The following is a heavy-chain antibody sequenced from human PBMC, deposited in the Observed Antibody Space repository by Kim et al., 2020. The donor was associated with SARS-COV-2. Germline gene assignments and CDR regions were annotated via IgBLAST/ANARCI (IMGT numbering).Heavy chain of an antibody. J-gene: IGHJ4*02. CDR1: GFTFSSYA. Sequence: GGSLRLSCAASGFTFSSYAMSWVRQAPGKGLEWVSAIGGSGGSTYYADSVKGRFTISRDNSKNTLYLQMNSLRAEDTAVYYCAKDLLLWFGELLSYFDYWGQGTLVTVSS. CDR2: IGGSGGST. D-gene: IGHD3-10*01. V-gene: IGHV3-23*01. CDR3: AKDLLLWFGELLSYFDY.